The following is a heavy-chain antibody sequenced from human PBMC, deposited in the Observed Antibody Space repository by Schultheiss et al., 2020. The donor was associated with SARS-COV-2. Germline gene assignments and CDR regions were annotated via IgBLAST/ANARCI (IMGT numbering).Heavy chain of an antibody. D-gene: IGHD3-3*01. CDR3: ARLRADYDFWSAPMDV. CDR1: GFTFSSYG. V-gene: IGHV3-30*12. CDR2: ISYDGSNK. J-gene: IGHJ6*02. Sequence: GGSLRLSCAASGFTFSSYGMHWVRQAPGKGLEWVAVISYDGSNKYYADSVKGRFTISRDNAKNSLYLQMNSLRAEDTAVYYCARLRADYDFWSAPMDVWGQGTTVTVSS.